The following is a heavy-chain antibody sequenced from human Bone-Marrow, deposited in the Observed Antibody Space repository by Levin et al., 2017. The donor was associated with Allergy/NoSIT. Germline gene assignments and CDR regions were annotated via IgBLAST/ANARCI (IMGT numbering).Heavy chain of an antibody. CDR2: INPSGGST. V-gene: IGHV1-46*01. CDR3: ARDLATVTKTIQYGMDV. Sequence: ASVKVSCKASGYTFTSYYMHWVRQAPGQGLEWMGIINPSGGSTSYAQKFQGRVTMTRDTSTSTVYMELSSLRSEDTAVYYCARDLATVTKTIQYGMDVWGQGTTVTVSS. CDR1: GYTFTSYY. D-gene: IGHD4-11*01. J-gene: IGHJ6*02.